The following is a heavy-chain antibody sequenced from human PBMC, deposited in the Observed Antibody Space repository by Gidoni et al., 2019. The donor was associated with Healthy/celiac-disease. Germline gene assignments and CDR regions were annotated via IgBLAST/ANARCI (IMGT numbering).Heavy chain of an antibody. V-gene: IGHV4-59*08. Sequence: QVQLQESGPGLVTPSETLSLTCTVPGGSISSYYWSWIRQPPGKGLEWLGYVYYSGSTNYNPSLKSRVTISVDTSKNQFSLKLSSVTAADTAVYYCARRHDYGDEDAFDIWGQGTMVTVSS. CDR1: GGSISSYY. CDR3: ARRHDYGDEDAFDI. J-gene: IGHJ3*02. D-gene: IGHD4-17*01. CDR2: VYYSGST.